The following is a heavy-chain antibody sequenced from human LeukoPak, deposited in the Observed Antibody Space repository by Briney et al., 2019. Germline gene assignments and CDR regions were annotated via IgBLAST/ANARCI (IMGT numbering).Heavy chain of an antibody. V-gene: IGHV3-30*01. Sequence: GGSLRRSCAASGFTFSSYAMHWVRQAPGKGLEWVAVISYDGSNKYYADSVKGRFTISGDNSKNTLYLQMNSLRAEDTAVYYCAREGSPALYYYMDVWGKGTTVTVSS. J-gene: IGHJ6*03. D-gene: IGHD6-13*01. CDR1: GFTFSSYA. CDR2: ISYDGSNK. CDR3: AREGSPALYYYMDV.